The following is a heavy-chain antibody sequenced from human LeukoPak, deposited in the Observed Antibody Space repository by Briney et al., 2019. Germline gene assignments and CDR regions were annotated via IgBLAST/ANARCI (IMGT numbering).Heavy chain of an antibody. V-gene: IGHV4-34*01. CDR2: INHSGST. J-gene: IGHJ4*02. CDR3: ASPPYGGSSFDY. D-gene: IGHD4-23*01. Sequence: SVTLSLTCAVYGGSFSGYYWIWLRQPPGKGLEGIGEINHSGSTNYNPSLKSRVTISVDTSRNQFSLKLSSVTAADTAVYYCASPPYGGSSFDYWGQGTLVTVSS. CDR1: GGSFSGYY.